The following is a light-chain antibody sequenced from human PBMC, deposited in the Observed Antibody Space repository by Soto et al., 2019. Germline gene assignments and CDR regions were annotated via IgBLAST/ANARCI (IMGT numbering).Light chain of an antibody. CDR2: DAS. Sequence: GDRVTITCRASQNINNWIAWYQQKPGKAPKFLIYDASTLESGVPSRFSGSGFGTEFSLTISSLQPDDFATYYCQQYSAYPTTFGQGTKLEI. CDR1: QNINNW. CDR3: QQYSAYPTT. V-gene: IGKV1-5*01. J-gene: IGKJ2*01.